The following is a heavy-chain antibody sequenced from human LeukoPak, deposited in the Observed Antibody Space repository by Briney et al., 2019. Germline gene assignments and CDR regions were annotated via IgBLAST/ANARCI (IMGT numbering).Heavy chain of an antibody. Sequence: GGSLRLSCAASGFTFNNYSMYWVRHAPDEGLERVSFIRFDGSNTYYADPVTSRFTVSRDNAKHSLYLQMNSLRAEDTAVYYCARVTIVATRSYYYYYMDVWGKGTTVTVSS. CDR1: GFTFNNYS. V-gene: IGHV3-30*02. CDR3: ARVTIVATRSYYYYYMDV. CDR2: IRFDGSNT. D-gene: IGHD5-12*01. J-gene: IGHJ6*03.